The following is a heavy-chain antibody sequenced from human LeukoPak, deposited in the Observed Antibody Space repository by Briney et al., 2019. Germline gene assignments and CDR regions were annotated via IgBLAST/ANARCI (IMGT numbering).Heavy chain of an antibody. Sequence: ASVKVSCKASGYTFTRYYMHWVRQAPGQGLEWMGIINPTGGGTTYAQKFQGRVTMTRDTSTSTVYMEISSLRSEDTAVYYCAKDYGREDWRGSGPFFDYWSQGTLVTVSS. J-gene: IGHJ4*02. CDR2: INPTGGGT. CDR3: AKDYGREDWRGSGPFFDY. V-gene: IGHV1-46*01. CDR1: GYTFTRYY. D-gene: IGHD3/OR15-3a*01.